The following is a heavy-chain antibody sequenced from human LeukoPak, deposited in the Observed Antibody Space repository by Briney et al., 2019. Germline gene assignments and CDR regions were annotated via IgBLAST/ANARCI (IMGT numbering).Heavy chain of an antibody. D-gene: IGHD5-18*01. CDR1: GYTFTSYG. V-gene: IGHV1-18*01. CDR2: ISAYSGNT. Sequence: ASVKVSCKASGYTFTSYGISWVRQAPGQGLEWMGWISAYSGNTNYAQKLQGRVTMTTDTSTSTAYMELRSLRSDDTAVYYCARDRGTAMVTPGDYWGQGTLVTVSS. CDR3: ARDRGTAMVTPGDY. J-gene: IGHJ4*02.